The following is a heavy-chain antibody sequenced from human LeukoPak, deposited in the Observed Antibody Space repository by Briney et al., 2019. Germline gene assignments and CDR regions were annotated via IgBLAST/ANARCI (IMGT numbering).Heavy chain of an antibody. CDR2: IRYDGSNK. J-gene: IGHJ3*02. CDR1: GFTFSSYG. Sequence: PAGSLRLSCAASGFTFSSYGKHWVRQAPGKGLEWLAFIRYDGSNKYYADSVKGRFTISRDNSKNTLYLQMNSLRAEETAVYYCAKIGGFWSGSGAFDIWGQGTMVTVSS. CDR3: AKIGGFWSGSGAFDI. D-gene: IGHD3-3*01. V-gene: IGHV3-30*02.